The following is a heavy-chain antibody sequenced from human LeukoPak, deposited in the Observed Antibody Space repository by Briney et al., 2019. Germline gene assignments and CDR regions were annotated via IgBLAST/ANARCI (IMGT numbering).Heavy chain of an antibody. Sequence: SETLSLTRTVSGGSLSVSYWSWIRQPAGKGLEWIGRIYSSGSTNYNPSLKSRVTMSVDTSKNQFSLKLTSVTAADTAVYYCARVELATIDHFDYWGQGILVTVSS. CDR2: IYSSGST. J-gene: IGHJ4*02. CDR3: ARVELATIDHFDY. CDR1: GGSLSVSY. D-gene: IGHD5-24*01. V-gene: IGHV4-4*07.